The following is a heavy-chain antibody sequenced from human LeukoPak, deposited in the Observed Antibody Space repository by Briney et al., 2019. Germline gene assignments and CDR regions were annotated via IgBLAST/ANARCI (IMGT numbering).Heavy chain of an antibody. J-gene: IGHJ4*02. CDR3: ARAGLSSGFYYLDY. CDR2: IYYSGSN. D-gene: IGHD3-22*01. CDR1: GGSISSYY. Sequence: SETLSLTCTVSGGSISSYYWSWIRQPPGKGLEWIGYIYYSGSNNYNPSLKSRGAISVDTSKNQFSLKLSSVTAADTAVYYCARAGLSSGFYYLDYWGRGTLVTVSS. V-gene: IGHV4-59*01.